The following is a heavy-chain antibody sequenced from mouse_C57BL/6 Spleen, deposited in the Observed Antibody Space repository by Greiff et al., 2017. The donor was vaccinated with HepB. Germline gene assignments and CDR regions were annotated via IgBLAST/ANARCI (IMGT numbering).Heavy chain of an antibody. V-gene: IGHV14-4*01. CDR3: TTRYSNYVAWFAY. CDR1: GFNIKDDY. D-gene: IGHD2-5*01. CDR2: IDPENGDT. J-gene: IGHJ3*01. Sequence: VQLQQSGAELVRPGASVKLSCTASGFNIKDDYMHWVKQRPEQGLEWIGWIDPENGDTEYASKFQGKATITADTSSNTAYLQLSSLTSEDTAVYYCTTRYSNYVAWFAYWGQGTLVTVSA.